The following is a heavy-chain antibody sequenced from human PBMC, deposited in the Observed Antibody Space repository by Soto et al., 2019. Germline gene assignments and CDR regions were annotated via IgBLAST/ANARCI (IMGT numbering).Heavy chain of an antibody. D-gene: IGHD6-19*01. J-gene: IGHJ3*02. Sequence: QVQLVQSGAEMREPGSSVKVSCKASGGTFSSSAINWLRQAPGQGPEWMGGIIPTFGTANYIEKFRGSVTITADTSTSTAYREVSSLTSEDTAMYFCARSETAGHRGFDIWGQGKRVTFSS. CDR3: ARSETAGHRGFDI. V-gene: IGHV1-69*06. CDR2: IIPTFGTA. CDR1: GGTFSSSA.